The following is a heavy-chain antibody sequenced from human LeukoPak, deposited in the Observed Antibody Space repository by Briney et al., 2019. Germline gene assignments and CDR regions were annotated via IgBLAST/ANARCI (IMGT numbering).Heavy chain of an antibody. CDR1: GYTFTGYY. CDR2: INPNSGGT. V-gene: IGHV1-2*02. CDR3: ARDSRGLTYYYDSSGYYYVP. D-gene: IGHD3-22*01. J-gene: IGHJ5*02. Sequence: GASMKVSCKASGYTFTGYYMHWVRQAPGQGLEWMGWINPNSGGTNYAQKFQGRVTMTRDTSISTAYMELSRLRSDDTAVYYCARDSRGLTYYYDSSGYYYVPWGQGTLVTVSS.